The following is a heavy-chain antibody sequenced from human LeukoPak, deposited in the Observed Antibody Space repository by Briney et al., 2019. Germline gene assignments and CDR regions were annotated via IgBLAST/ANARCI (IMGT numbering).Heavy chain of an antibody. D-gene: IGHD3-16*01. J-gene: IGHJ4*02. CDR2: INPNSGGT. CDR1: GYIFTDYY. CDR3: ATLGKGWPFFDY. Sequence: GASVKVSCEASGYIFTDYYMHWVRQAPGQELGWMGRINPNSGGTNYAQKFQGRVTMTEDTSTDTAYMELSSLRSEDTAVYYCATLGKGWPFFDYWGQGTLVTVSS. V-gene: IGHV1/OR15-1*04.